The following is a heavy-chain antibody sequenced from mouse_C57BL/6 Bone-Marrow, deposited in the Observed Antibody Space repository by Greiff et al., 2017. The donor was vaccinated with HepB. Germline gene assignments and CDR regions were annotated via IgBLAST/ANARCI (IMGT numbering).Heavy chain of an antibody. CDR3: TTADGTVYFDY. CDR1: GFNITDDY. Sequence: EVQRVESGAELVRPGASVKLSCTASGFNITDDYMHWVKQRPEQGLEWIGWIDPENGDTEYASKFQGKATITADTSSNTAYLQLSSLTSEDTAVYYCTTADGTVYFDYWGQGTTLTVSS. V-gene: IGHV14-4*01. D-gene: IGHD2-3*01. J-gene: IGHJ2*01. CDR2: IDPENGDT.